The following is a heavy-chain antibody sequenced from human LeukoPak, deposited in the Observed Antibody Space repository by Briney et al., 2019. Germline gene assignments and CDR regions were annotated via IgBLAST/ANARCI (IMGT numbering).Heavy chain of an antibody. CDR2: ISYDGSNK. V-gene: IGHV3-30-3*01. D-gene: IGHD3-22*01. CDR1: GFTFSSYA. Sequence: PGGSLRLSCAASGFTFSSYAMHWVRQAPGKGLEWVAVISYDGSNKYYADSVKGRFTISRDNSKNTLYLQMNSLRAEDTAVYYCARAYYYDSSGYRWGTPWGQGTLVTVSS. CDR3: ARAYYYDSSGYRWGTP. J-gene: IGHJ5*02.